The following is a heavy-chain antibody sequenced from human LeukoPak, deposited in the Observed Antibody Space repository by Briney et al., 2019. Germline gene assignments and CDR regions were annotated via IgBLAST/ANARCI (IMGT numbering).Heavy chain of an antibody. CDR2: ISAYNGNT. J-gene: IGHJ3*02. CDR3: ARDATITMVREVITAFDI. V-gene: IGHV1-18*01. CDR1: GYTFTSYG. Sequence: ASVKVSCKASGYTFTSYGISWVRQAPGQGLEWMGWISAYNGNTNYAQKLQGRVTMTTDTSTSTAYMELRSLRSDDTAVYYCARDATITMVREVITAFDIWGQGTMVTVSS. D-gene: IGHD3-10*01.